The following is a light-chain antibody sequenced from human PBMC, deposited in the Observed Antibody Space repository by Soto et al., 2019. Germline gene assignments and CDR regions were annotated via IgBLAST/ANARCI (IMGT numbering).Light chain of an antibody. Sequence: IVVTQCPSTLSVSPGERATLACRASQRVXSNLAWDQQKAGQAPRVLXADASNSANGSPARLSGSGSATEFTLTISSLQSYECAAYYFQQYKRGPGAFGQGTKVDIK. CDR3: QQYKRGPGA. J-gene: IGKJ1*01. V-gene: IGKV3D-15*01. CDR1: QRVXSN. CDR2: DAS.